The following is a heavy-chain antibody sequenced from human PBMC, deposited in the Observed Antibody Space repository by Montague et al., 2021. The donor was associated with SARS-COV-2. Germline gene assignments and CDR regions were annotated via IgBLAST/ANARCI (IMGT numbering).Heavy chain of an antibody. D-gene: IGHD6-13*01. CDR1: GFTFSSYA. CDR2: ISGSGGST. J-gene: IGHJ6*02. CDR3: AKVYRGIAAAGTYYYYGMDV. Sequence: SLRLSCAASGFTFSSYAMSWVRQAPGKGLEWVSAISGSGGSTYYADSVKGRFTISRDNSKNTLYLQMNSLRAEDTAVYYCAKVYRGIAAAGTYYYYGMDVWGQGTTVTVSS. V-gene: IGHV3-23*01.